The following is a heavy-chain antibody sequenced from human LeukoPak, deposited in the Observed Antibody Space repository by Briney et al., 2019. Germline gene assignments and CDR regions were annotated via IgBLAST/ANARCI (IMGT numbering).Heavy chain of an antibody. J-gene: IGHJ6*03. CDR2: IYNSGIT. CDR3: ARNHLPAGAPGYYMDV. Sequence: SETLSLTCTVSGGSVSSHFWSWIRQPPGKGLEWIGYIYNSGITNYNPSLKSRVTMSVDTSKNQFSLMLRSVTAADTAVYYCARNHLPAGAPGYYMDVWGKGTTVTVSS. V-gene: IGHV4-59*02. D-gene: IGHD4/OR15-4a*01. CDR1: GGSVSSHF.